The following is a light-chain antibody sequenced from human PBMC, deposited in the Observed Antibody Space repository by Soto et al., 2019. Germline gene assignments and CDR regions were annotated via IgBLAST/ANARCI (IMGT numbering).Light chain of an antibody. CDR1: QSINTD. Sequence: EIVMTQSPATLSLSPGERATLSCRASQSINTDVAWYQQKPGQAPRLLISGASTRATGLPDRFSGTGSGTDFTLMISSLESDDFAVYYCQQYNQWPLYTFGQGTKVEIQ. J-gene: IGKJ2*01. CDR3: QQYNQWPLYT. V-gene: IGKV3-15*01. CDR2: GAS.